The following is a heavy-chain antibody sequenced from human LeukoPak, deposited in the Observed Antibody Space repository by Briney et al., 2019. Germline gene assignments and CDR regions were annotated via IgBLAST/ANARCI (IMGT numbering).Heavy chain of an antibody. V-gene: IGHV3-23*01. Sequence: AGGSLRLSCAPSGFTFSSYAMSWVRQAPGKGLEWVSAITGSGGSTYDADSVKGRFTISRDNSKNTLYLQMNSLRAEDTAVYYCAKGTWMLAFDIWGQGTMVTVSS. D-gene: IGHD2-8*01. CDR2: ITGSGGST. J-gene: IGHJ3*02. CDR1: GFTFSSYA. CDR3: AKGTWMLAFDI.